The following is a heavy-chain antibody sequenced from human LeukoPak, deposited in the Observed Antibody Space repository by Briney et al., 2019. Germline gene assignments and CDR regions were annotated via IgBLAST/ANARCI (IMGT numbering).Heavy chain of an antibody. D-gene: IGHD2-2*02. CDR2: INWNGGSI. J-gene: IGHJ4*02. CDR3: ARGPIPDY. CDR1: RFTFEDYA. V-gene: IGHV3-20*04. Sequence: GGSLRLSCAASRFTFEDYAMNWVRQAPGKGLEWVAYINWNGGSIGYAESVKGRFTISRDNTKNSLYLQMNSPRAEDTAVYYCARGPIPDYWGQGTLVTVSS.